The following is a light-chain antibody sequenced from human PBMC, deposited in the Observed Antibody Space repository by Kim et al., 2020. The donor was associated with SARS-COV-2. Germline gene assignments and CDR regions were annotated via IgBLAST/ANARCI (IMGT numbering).Light chain of an antibody. V-gene: IGKV3-11*01. CDR2: GAS. Sequence: EIVLTQSPATLSLSPGERATLSCRASQSVTTSLVWYQQKHGQAPSLLIYGASSRATGIPARFSGSGSGTDFTLTISSLEPEDFAVYYCQQRSTRSVTSGQGTRLEIK. CDR3: QQRSTRSVT. CDR1: QSVTTS. J-gene: IGKJ5*01.